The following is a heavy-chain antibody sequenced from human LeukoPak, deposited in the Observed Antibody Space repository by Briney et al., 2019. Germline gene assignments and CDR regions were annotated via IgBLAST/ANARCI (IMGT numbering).Heavy chain of an antibody. CDR3: AKESSGWPHPPRDY. V-gene: IGHV4-34*01. CDR1: GGSFSGYY. Sequence: SETLSLTCAVYGGSFSGYYWSWIRQPPGKGLEWIGEINHSGSTNYNPSLKSRVTISVDTSKNQFPLKLSSVTAADTAVYYCAKESSGWPHPPRDYWGQGTLVTVSS. J-gene: IGHJ4*02. CDR2: INHSGST. D-gene: IGHD6-19*01.